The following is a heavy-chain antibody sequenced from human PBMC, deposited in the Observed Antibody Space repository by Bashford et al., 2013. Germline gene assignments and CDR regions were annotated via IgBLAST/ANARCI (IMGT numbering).Heavy chain of an antibody. Sequence: SETLSLTCSVSGDSFTRSYWWSWVRQTPEKRLEWIGEIYHSGTTNYNPSLKGRVTISLDKSKNQFSLNLISVTAADTAVYYCARDPRGDSSGSSYFDSWGQGTLVTVSS. CDR1: GDSFTRSYW. D-gene: IGHD6-19*01. CDR3: ARDPRGDSSGSSYFDS. J-gene: IGHJ4*02. V-gene: IGHV4-4*02. CDR2: IYHSGTT.